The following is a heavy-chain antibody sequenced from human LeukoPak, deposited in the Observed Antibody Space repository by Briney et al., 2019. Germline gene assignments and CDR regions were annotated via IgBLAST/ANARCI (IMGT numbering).Heavy chain of an antibody. CDR2: INWNGGST. D-gene: IGHD6-13*01. Sequence: GGSLRLSXAASGFTFDDYGMSWVRQAPGKGLEWVSGINWNGGSTCYADSVKGRFTISRDNAKNSLYLQMNSLRAEDTALYYCARGNGYSSSWYSDNWFDPWGQGTLVTVSS. CDR1: GFTFDDYG. J-gene: IGHJ5*02. CDR3: ARGNGYSSSWYSDNWFDP. V-gene: IGHV3-20*04.